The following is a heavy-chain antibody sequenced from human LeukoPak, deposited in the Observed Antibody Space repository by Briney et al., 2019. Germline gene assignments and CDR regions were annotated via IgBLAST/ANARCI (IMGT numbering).Heavy chain of an antibody. J-gene: IGHJ4*02. CDR1: GRSISSYY. CDR3: ARSYHDGSGSFDY. Sequence: SETLSLTCTVSGRSISSYYGSWIRHPAGKGREYIEYIYTSGSSNYNPCLKRRVTMSVDTSKNQFSLKLSSVTAADTAVYYCARSYHDGSGSFDYWGQGTLVTVSS. V-gene: IGHV4-4*07. CDR2: IYTSGSS. D-gene: IGHD3-22*01.